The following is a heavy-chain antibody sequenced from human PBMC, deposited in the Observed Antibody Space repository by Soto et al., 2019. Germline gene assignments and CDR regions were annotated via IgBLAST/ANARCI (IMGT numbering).Heavy chain of an antibody. CDR1: GFSHSTRGVG. V-gene: IGHV2-5*02. CDR3: ADDSSDWLGFDY. Sequence: QITLKESGPTLVKPTQTLTLTCTFSGFSHSTRGVGVGWIRQPPGKALEWLALIYWDDDKRYSPSLKSRLTITQVTSKNQAVLTMTNIDPVDTATYYCADDSSDWLGFDYWGQGTLVTVSS. CDR2: IYWDDDK. J-gene: IGHJ4*02. D-gene: IGHD3-22*01.